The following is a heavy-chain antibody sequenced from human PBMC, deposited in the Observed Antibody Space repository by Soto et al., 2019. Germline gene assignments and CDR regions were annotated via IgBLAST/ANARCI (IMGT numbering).Heavy chain of an antibody. CDR3: AHRRMLDLGSGSDFDY. CDR1: GFSLSTSGVG. CDR2: IYWDDDK. V-gene: IGHV2-5*02. D-gene: IGHD3-10*01. Sequence: QITLKESGPTLVKPTQTLTLTCTFSGFSLSTSGVGVGWIRQPPGKALEWLALIYWDDDKRYSPSLKNRLTSTKDTSKNQVVLTMTNMDPVDTATYYCAHRRMLDLGSGSDFDYWGQGTLVTVSS. J-gene: IGHJ4*02.